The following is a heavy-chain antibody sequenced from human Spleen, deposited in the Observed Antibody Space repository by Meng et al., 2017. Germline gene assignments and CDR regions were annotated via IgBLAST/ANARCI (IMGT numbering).Heavy chain of an antibody. V-gene: IGHV1-2*06. Sequence: ASVKVSCKASEDTFNSYGLSWVRQAPGQGLEWMGRIDPKNGDTHYAQKFQGRVTMTGDTSISTAYMDLSGLRSDDTAVYYCARDEDISAAGKLFGDYWGQGTLVTVSS. J-gene: IGHJ4*02. CDR3: ARDEDISAAGKLFGDY. CDR1: EDTFNSYG. CDR2: IDPKNGDT. D-gene: IGHD6-13*01.